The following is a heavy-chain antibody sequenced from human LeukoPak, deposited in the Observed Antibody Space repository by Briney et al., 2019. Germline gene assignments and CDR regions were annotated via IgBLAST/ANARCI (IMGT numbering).Heavy chain of an antibody. D-gene: IGHD3-10*01. Sequence: SGGSLRLSCAASGFTFSRNGMHWVRQAPDKELEWVAVISYDGSNKYYADSVKGRFTISRDNSKNTLYLQMTSLRAEDTAVYYCAKDRGSYYFDYWGQGTLVTVSS. J-gene: IGHJ4*02. CDR3: AKDRGSYYFDY. CDR1: GFTFSRNG. CDR2: ISYDGSNK. V-gene: IGHV3-30*18.